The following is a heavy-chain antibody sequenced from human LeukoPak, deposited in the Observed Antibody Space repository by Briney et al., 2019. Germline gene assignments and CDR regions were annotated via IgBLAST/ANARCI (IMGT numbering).Heavy chain of an antibody. J-gene: IGHJ6*03. D-gene: IGHD3-3*01. Sequence: RPGGSLRLSCAASGFTFSSYEMNWVRQAPGKGLEWVSYISSSGSTIYYADSVKGRFTISRDNAKNSLYLQMNSLRAEDTAVYYCAKTPLRFLEWLSPHYYYYMDVWGKGTTVTVSS. V-gene: IGHV3-48*03. CDR2: ISSSGSTI. CDR1: GFTFSSYE. CDR3: AKTPLRFLEWLSPHYYYYMDV.